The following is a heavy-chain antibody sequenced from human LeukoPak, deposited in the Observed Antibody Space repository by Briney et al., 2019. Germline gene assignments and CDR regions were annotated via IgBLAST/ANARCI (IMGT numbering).Heavy chain of an antibody. CDR3: ARGQKQWLANFDY. Sequence: SETLSLTCTVSGGSISSGDYYWSWIRQPPGKGLEWIGEINHSGSTNYNPSLKSRVTISVDTSKNQFSLKLSSVTAADTAVYYCARGQKQWLANFDYWGQGTLVTVSS. CDR1: GGSISSGDYY. CDR2: INHSGST. D-gene: IGHD6-19*01. V-gene: IGHV4-39*07. J-gene: IGHJ4*02.